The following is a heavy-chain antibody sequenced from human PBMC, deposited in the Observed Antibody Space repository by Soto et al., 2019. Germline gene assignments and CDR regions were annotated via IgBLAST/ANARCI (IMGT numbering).Heavy chain of an antibody. CDR1: GFTFSSYA. V-gene: IGHV3-23*01. CDR2: ISGSGGST. Sequence: GGSLRLSCAASGFTFSSYAMSWVRQAPGKGLEWVSAISGSGGSTYYADSVKGRFTISRDNSKNTLYLQMNSLRAEETAVYYCAKDFSITIFGVVIIENRWRSAFDYWGQGTLVTVSS. CDR3: AKDFSITIFGVVIIENRWRSAFDY. J-gene: IGHJ4*02. D-gene: IGHD3-3*01.